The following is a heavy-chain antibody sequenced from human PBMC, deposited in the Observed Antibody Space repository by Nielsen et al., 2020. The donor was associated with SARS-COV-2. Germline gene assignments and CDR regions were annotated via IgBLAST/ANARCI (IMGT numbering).Heavy chain of an antibody. V-gene: IGHV1-46*01. Sequence: WVRHAPGQGLEGMGIINPGGGSTSYAQKFQGRVTMTRDTCTSTVYMELSSLRSEDTAVYYCASDQSAYCAGDCYQYVFDYWGQGTLVTVSS. CDR3: ASDQSAYCAGDCYQYVFDY. J-gene: IGHJ4*02. D-gene: IGHD2-21*02. CDR2: INPGGGST.